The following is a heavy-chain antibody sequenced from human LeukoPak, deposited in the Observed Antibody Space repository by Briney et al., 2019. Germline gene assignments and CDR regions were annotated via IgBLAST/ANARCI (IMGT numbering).Heavy chain of an antibody. CDR3: ARDPRGDYFDY. D-gene: IGHD4-17*01. CDR2: IWYDGSNK. J-gene: IGHJ4*02. V-gene: IGHV3-33*01. CDR1: GFTFSSNG. Sequence: PGRSLRLSCAASGFTFSSNGMHWVRQAPGKGLEWVAVIWYDGSNKYYADSVKGRFTISRDNSKNTLYLQMNSLRAEDTAVYYCARDPRGDYFDYWGQGTLVTVSS.